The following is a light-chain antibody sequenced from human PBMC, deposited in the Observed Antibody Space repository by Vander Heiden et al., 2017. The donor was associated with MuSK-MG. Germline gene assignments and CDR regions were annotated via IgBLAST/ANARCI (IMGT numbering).Light chain of an antibody. Sequence: QSVLTQPPSMSGAPGQIITISCTGSSSNIGAHFHVQWFQQLPGTAPKLLIYGDTNRPSGVPDRFSGSKSGTSASLAITGLQSDDEAHYYCQSYDNTLSAYVFGSGTEVTVL. CDR3: QSYDNTLSAYV. CDR1: SSNIGAHFH. CDR2: GDT. J-gene: IGLJ1*01. V-gene: IGLV1-40*01.